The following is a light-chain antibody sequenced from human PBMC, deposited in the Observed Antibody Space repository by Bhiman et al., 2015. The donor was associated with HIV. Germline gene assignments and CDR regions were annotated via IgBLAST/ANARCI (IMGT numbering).Light chain of an antibody. V-gene: IGLV1-40*01. CDR2: ETI. J-gene: IGLJ1*01. CDR1: GSDIGADFD. Sequence: SVLTQPPSVSGAPGQKITISCTGTGSDIGADFDVHWYQYLPGEVPRLLIYETINRPSGVPDRFSGSKSGNTASLTISGLQAEDEADYYCCSFADSYTSLYVFGTGTQVTVL. CDR3: CSFADSYTSLYV.